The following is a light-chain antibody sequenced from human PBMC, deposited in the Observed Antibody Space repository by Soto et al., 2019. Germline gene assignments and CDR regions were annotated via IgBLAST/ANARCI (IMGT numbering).Light chain of an antibody. Sequence: QCVLTQPASVSGSPGQSITISCTGTSSDVGGYNYVSWYQQHPGKAPKLMIYEVSNRPSGVSNRFSGSKSGNTASLTISGLQAEDEADYYCSSYTSSATPVVFGGGTKLTVL. J-gene: IGLJ2*01. V-gene: IGLV2-14*01. CDR1: SSDVGGYNY. CDR2: EVS. CDR3: SSYTSSATPVV.